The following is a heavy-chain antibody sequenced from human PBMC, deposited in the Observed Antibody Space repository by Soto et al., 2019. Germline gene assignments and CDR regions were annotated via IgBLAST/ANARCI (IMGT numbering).Heavy chain of an antibody. Sequence: PGGSLRLSCAASGFTFDDYAMHWVRQAPGKGLEWVSGISWNSGSIGYADSVKGRFTISRDNAKNSLYLQMNSLRAEDTALYYCAKDIAHYGDYRLHAFDIWGQGTMVTVSS. D-gene: IGHD4-17*01. V-gene: IGHV3-9*01. J-gene: IGHJ3*02. CDR1: GFTFDDYA. CDR3: AKDIAHYGDYRLHAFDI. CDR2: ISWNSGSI.